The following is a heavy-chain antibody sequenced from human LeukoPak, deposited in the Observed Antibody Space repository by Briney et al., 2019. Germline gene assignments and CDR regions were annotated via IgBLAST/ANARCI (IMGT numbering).Heavy chain of an antibody. CDR2: ISSTSRTI. CDR1: GFTFSSYS. Sequence: PGGSLRLSCAASGFTFSSYSMNWVRQAPGKGLEWVSYISSTSRTIYYADSVKGRFTISRDNAKNSLYLQMNSLRDEDTAAYYCARDICISTSCSYGMDVWGQGTSVTVSS. CDR3: ARDICISTSCSYGMDV. J-gene: IGHJ6*02. V-gene: IGHV3-48*02. D-gene: IGHD2-2*01.